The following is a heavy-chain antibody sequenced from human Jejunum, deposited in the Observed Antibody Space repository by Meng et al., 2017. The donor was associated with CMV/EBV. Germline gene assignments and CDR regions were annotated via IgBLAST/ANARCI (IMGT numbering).Heavy chain of an antibody. D-gene: IGHD3-16*01. CDR1: GVTFSRFG. Sequence: CASSGVTFSRFGMSWFRQPPGKGLEWVSAIGGRGPDTYYSDSVKGRFTISRDNSKNTLFLQMNSLSADDTAVYYCAKGGASNWHFDLWGRGTLVTVSS. J-gene: IGHJ2*01. CDR3: AKGGASNWHFDL. V-gene: IGHV3-23*01. CDR2: IGGRGPDT.